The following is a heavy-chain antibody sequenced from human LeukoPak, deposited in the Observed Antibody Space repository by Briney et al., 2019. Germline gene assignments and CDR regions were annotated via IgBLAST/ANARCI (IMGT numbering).Heavy chain of an antibody. CDR3: ARAFRTRIAAA. CDR1: GGSFSGYY. V-gene: IGHV4-34*01. CDR2: INHSGST. D-gene: IGHD6-13*01. J-gene: IGHJ5*02. Sequence: SETLSLTCAVYGGSFSGYYWSWIRQPPGKGLEWIGEINHSGSTNYNPSLKSRVTISVDTSKNQFSLKLSSVTAADTAVYYCARAFRTRIAAAWGQGTLVTVSS.